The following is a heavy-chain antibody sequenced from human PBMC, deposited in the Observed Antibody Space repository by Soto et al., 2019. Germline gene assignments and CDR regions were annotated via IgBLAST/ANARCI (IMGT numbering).Heavy chain of an antibody. CDR3: ARAVGTYSRGVDV. V-gene: IGHV1-2*02. D-gene: IGHD4-4*01. J-gene: IGHJ6*02. CDR2: INPSSGGT. Sequence: ASVKVSCTASGYPFTGPYIYWVRQAPGQGLEWMGWINPSSGGTEFAEKFQGRVTVTRDASIRTVFLELNSLTSDDTGVYFCARAVGTYSRGVDVWGQGTAVTVSS. CDR1: GYPFTGPY.